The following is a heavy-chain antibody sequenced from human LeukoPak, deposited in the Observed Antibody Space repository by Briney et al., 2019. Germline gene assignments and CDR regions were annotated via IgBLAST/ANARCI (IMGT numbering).Heavy chain of an antibody. CDR3: ARSNWNDGTLDY. CDR2: IYYSGST. J-gene: IGHJ4*02. D-gene: IGHD1-1*01. Sequence: SETLSLTCAVYGGSFSGYYWSWIRQPPGKGLEWIGYIYYSGSTNYNPSLKSRVTISVDTSKNQFSLKLSSVTAADTAVYYCARSNWNDGTLDYWGQGTLVTVSS. CDR1: GGSFSGYY. V-gene: IGHV4-59*01.